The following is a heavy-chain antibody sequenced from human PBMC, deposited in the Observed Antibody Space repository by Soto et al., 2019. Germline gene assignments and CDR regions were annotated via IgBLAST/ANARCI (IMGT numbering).Heavy chain of an antibody. CDR2: ISSSSSTI. D-gene: IGHD3-22*01. J-gene: IGHJ3*01. V-gene: IGHV3-48*01. Sequence: VRLSCADSGFTFRNYGMNWVRQAPGKGLECVSYISSSSSTIYYADSVKGRFTISRDNAKNSLYLQMNSLRAEDTAVYYCARDQLYYNDISGRPLNAFDVWGQGTMVTVS. CDR1: GFTFRNYG. CDR3: ARDQLYYNDISGRPLNAFDV.